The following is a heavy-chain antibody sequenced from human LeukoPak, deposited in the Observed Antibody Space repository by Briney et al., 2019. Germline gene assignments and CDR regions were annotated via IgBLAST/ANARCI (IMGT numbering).Heavy chain of an antibody. CDR3: ARRSSAVGHFDY. J-gene: IGHJ4*02. CDR2: CLTGNTT. V-gene: IGHV3-23*01. Sequence: GGSLRLSCAASGFTFSSYAMTWVRQAPGKGLEWVSACLTGNTTYYSDSVKGRFTTSRDNSKNTLYLQMNSLTAEDTAVYYCARRSSAVGHFDYWGQGTLVTVSS. CDR1: GFTFSSYA. D-gene: IGHD6-13*01.